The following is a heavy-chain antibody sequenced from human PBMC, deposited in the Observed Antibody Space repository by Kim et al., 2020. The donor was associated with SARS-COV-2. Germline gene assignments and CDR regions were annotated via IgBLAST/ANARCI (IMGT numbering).Heavy chain of an antibody. J-gene: IGHJ5*02. CDR3: AKCVSEELVRRFDP. CDR2: LSGNGDNA. Sequence: GGSLRLSCAASGFTFSSYAMSWVRQAPGKGLEWVSGLSGNGDNAYYADSVKGRFTISRDNSKSTLYLQMNSLRAEDTAVYYCAKCVSEELVRRFDPWGQGTLVTVSS. D-gene: IGHD6-6*01. CDR1: GFTFSSYA. V-gene: IGHV3-23*01.